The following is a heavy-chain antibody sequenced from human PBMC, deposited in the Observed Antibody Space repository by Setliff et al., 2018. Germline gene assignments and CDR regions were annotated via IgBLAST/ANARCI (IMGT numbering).Heavy chain of an antibody. CDR3: MSTPSGTYSTYYYYYNMDV. V-gene: IGHV3-15*01. J-gene: IGHJ6*03. CDR1: GFTFSNAW. CDR2: IKRKTDGETT. Sequence: GGSLRLSCAASGFTFSNAWMSWVRQAPGKGLEWVGQIKRKTDGETTDYASPVKGRFIISRDDSKRTLYLQMNSLKNEDTALYYCMSTPSGTYSTYYYYYNMDVWGKGTQVTVSS. D-gene: IGHD3-10*01.